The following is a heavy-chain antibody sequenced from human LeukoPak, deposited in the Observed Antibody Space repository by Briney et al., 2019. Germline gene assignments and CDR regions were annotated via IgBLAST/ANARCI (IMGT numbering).Heavy chain of an antibody. CDR3: SREGWSYDY. CDR1: GGSINNYY. J-gene: IGHJ4*02. Sequence: SETLSLTCTVSGGSINNYYWSWIRQPPGEGLEWIGYIYYSGSTNYNPSVKSRVTISVDTSKNQFSLEVTSVTAADTAVYFCSREGWSYDYWGQGTLVTVSS. CDR2: IYYSGST. V-gene: IGHV4-59*01.